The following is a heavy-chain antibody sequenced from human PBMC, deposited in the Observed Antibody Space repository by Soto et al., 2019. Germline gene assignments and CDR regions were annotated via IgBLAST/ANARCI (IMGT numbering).Heavy chain of an antibody. CDR2: VRNKINSYTT. CDR1: GFTFSDYY. Sequence: EVPLVESGGGLVQPEGSLRLSCTASGFTFSDYYMDWFRQAPGKGLEWMGRVRNKINSYTTEYAASVKGRFTVSRDDSRNSLYLQMNSLKTGDTAMYYCSRAGILTTPYYTDYWGLGTLVTVSS. J-gene: IGHJ4*02. D-gene: IGHD2-21*01. V-gene: IGHV3-72*01. CDR3: SRAGILTTPYYTDY.